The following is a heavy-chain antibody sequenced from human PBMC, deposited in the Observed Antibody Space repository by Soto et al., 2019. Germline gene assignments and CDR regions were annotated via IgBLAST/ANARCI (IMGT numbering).Heavy chain of an antibody. CDR3: AKSIAAAGYYYYGMDV. V-gene: IGHV3-30-3*02. J-gene: IGHJ6*02. CDR1: GFTFSSYA. D-gene: IGHD6-13*01. Sequence: GGSLRLSCAASGFTFSSYAMHWVRQAPGKGLEWVAVISYDGSNKYYADSVKGRFTISRDNSKNTLYLQMNSLRAEDTAVYYCAKSIAAAGYYYYGMDVWGQGITVTVSS. CDR2: ISYDGSNK.